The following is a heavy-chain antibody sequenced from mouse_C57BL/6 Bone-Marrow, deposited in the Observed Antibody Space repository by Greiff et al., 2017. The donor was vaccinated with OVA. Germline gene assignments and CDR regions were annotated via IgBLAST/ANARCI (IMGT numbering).Heavy chain of an antibody. V-gene: IGHV1-80*01. CDR2: IYPGDGDT. CDR1: GYAFSSYW. Sequence: VQLQQSGAELVKPGASVKISCKASGYAFSSYWMNWVKQRPGKGLEWIGQIYPGDGDTNYNGKFKGKATLTADKSSSTAYMELRSLTSEDSAVYFCARGGGPCAMDYWGQGTSVTVSS. J-gene: IGHJ4*01. CDR3: ARGGGPCAMDY.